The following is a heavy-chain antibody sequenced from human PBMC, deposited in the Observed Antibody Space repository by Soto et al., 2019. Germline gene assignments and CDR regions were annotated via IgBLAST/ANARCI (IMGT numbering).Heavy chain of an antibody. J-gene: IGHJ6*02. CDR2: IIPIFGTA. V-gene: IGHV1-69*13. D-gene: IGHD6-25*01. CDR1: GGTFSSYA. Sequence: ASVKVSCKASGGTFSSYAISWVRQAPGQGLEWMGGIIPIFGTANYAQKFQGRVTITADESTSTAYMELSSLRSEDTAVYYCATKADSYSSDYYYGMDVWGQGTTVTVSS. CDR3: ATKADSYSSDYYYGMDV.